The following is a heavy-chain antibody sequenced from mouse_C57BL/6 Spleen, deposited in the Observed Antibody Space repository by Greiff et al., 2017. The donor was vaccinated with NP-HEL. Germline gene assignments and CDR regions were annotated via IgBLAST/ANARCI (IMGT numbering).Heavy chain of an antibody. Sequence: VQLQQSGAELVKPGASVKLSCKASGYTFTSYWMHWVKQRPGRGLEWIGRIDPNSGGTKYNEKFKSKATLTVDKPSSTAYMQLSSLTSEDSAVYYCARSTITTVVSHYYAMDYWGQGTSVTVSS. CDR2: IDPNSGGT. CDR1: GYTFTSYW. J-gene: IGHJ4*01. V-gene: IGHV1-72*01. CDR3: ARSTITTVVSHYYAMDY. D-gene: IGHD1-1*01.